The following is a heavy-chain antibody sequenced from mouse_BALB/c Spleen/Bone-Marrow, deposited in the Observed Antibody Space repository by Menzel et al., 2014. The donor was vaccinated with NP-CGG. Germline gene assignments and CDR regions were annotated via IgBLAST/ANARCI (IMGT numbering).Heavy chain of an antibody. Sequence: EVHLVESGAGLVKPGGSVRMSCKASGYTFTDYVMHWVQQPPGQGLEWIGYIYPYNDGTEYTEKFKVKATLTLDKSSSSAYMDLRSVDSEDSTDYYRARSRYGYDMDYWGQGTTLTVSS. CDR3: ARSRYGYDMDY. D-gene: IGHD1-2*01. CDR2: IYPYNDGT. CDR1: GYTFTDYV. V-gene: IGHV1S136*01. J-gene: IGHJ2*01.